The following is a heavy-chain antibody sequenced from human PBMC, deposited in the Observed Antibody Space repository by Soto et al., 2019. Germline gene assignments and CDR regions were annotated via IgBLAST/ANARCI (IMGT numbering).Heavy chain of an antibody. V-gene: IGHV3-74*01. J-gene: IGHJ3*01. CDR2: INSDGSST. CDR1: GFTFSSYW. CDR3: ACWGAAAGITHDAFDF. Sequence: EVQLVESGGGLVQPGGSLRLSCAASGFTFSSYWMHWVRQAPGKGLVWVSRINSDGSSTSYADSVKGRFTISRDNAKNTLYLQMNSLRAEGTAVYYCACWGAAAGITHDAFDFWGQGTMVTVSS. D-gene: IGHD6-13*01.